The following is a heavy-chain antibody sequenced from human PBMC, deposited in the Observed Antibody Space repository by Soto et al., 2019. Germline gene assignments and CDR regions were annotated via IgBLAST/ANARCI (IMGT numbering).Heavy chain of an antibody. J-gene: IGHJ4*02. D-gene: IGHD6-19*01. CDR2: ISYTGST. Sequence: PSETLSLTCTVSGGSISSYYWSWIRQPPGKGLEWIGYISYTGSTNYNPSLKSRVTFSVDTSKNQFSLKLSSVTAADTAVYYCARLKGYSSGWRIYYFDYWGQGTLVTVSS. CDR3: ARLKGYSSGWRIYYFDY. V-gene: IGHV4-59*08. CDR1: GGSISSYY.